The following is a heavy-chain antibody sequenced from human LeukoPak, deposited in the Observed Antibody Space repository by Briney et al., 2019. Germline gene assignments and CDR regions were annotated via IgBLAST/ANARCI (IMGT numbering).Heavy chain of an antibody. Sequence: GRSLRLSCAASGFTFSSYAMHWVRQAPGKGLEWVAVISYDGSNKYYADSVKGRFTISRDNSKNTLYLQMNSLRAEDTAVYYCAKDDGGSYYIYYYYMDVWGKGTTVTISS. CDR2: ISYDGSNK. CDR3: AKDDGGSYYIYYYYMDV. CDR1: GFTFSSYA. J-gene: IGHJ6*03. V-gene: IGHV3-30*04. D-gene: IGHD1-26*01.